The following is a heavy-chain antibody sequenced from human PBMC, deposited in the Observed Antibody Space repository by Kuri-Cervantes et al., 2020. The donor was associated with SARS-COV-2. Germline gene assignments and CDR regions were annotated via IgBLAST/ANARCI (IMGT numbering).Heavy chain of an antibody. CDR3: ARYALGELSGYYYGMDV. D-gene: IGHD3-10*01. CDR1: GGSFSGYY. CDR2: INHSGST. Sequence: GSLRLSCAVYGGSFSGYYWSWIRQPPGKGLEWIGEINHSGSTNYNPSLKSRVTVSVDTSKNQFSLKLSSVTAADTAVYYCARYALGELSGYYYGMDVWGQGTTVTVSS. J-gene: IGHJ6*02. V-gene: IGHV4-34*01.